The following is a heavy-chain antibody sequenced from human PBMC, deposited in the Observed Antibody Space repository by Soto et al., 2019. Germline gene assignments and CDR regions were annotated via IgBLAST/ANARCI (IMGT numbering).Heavy chain of an antibody. J-gene: IGHJ6*02. CDR2: ISYDGSNK. Sequence: GGSLRLSCAASGFTFSSYGMHWVRQAPGKGLEWVAVISYDGSNKYYADSVKGRFTNSRDNSKNTLYLQMNSLRTEDTAVYYCAKDTLDCTNGVCYSYYYYYGMDVWGQGTKVTVSS. V-gene: IGHV3-30*18. CDR1: GFTFSSYG. D-gene: IGHD2-8*01. CDR3: AKDTLDCTNGVCYSYYYYYGMDV.